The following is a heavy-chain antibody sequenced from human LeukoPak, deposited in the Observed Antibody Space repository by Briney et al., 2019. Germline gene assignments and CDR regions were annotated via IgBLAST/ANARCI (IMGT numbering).Heavy chain of an antibody. J-gene: IGHJ4*02. CDR2: IYPGDSDT. CDR3: ATALGELSLNIARGPGEFDY. Sequence: GESLKISCKGSGYTFTSYWIGWVRQMPGKGLEWMGIIYPGDSDTRYSPSFQGQVTISADKSISTAYLQWSSLKASDTAMYYCATALGELSLNIARGPGEFDYWGQGTLVTVSS. CDR1: GYTFTSYW. D-gene: IGHD3-16*02. V-gene: IGHV5-51*01.